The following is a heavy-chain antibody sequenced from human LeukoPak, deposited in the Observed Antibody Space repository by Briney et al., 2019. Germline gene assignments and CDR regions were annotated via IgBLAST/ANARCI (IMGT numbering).Heavy chain of an antibody. CDR2: INPNSGGT. J-gene: IGHJ4*02. V-gene: IGHV1-2*02. Sequence: ASVKVSCKASGYTFTSYDINWVRQATGQGLEWMGWINPNSGGTNYAQKFQGRVTMTRDTSISTAYMELSRLRSDDTAVYYCARDRVEMATIVNWGQGTLVTVSS. D-gene: IGHD5-24*01. CDR3: ARDRVEMATIVN. CDR1: GYTFTSYD.